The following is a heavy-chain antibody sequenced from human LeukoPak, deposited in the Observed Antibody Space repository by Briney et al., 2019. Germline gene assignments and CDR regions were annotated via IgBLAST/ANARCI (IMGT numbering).Heavy chain of an antibody. Sequence: PGGSLRLSCAASGFTFSSYSMNWVRQAPGKGLEWVSSISSSSSYIYYADSVKGRFTISRDNAKNSLYLQMNSLRAEDTAVYYCARDSHTMIVGRQKRGLDYWGQGTLVTVSS. V-gene: IGHV3-21*01. CDR3: ARDSHTMIVGRQKRGLDY. J-gene: IGHJ4*02. CDR1: GFTFSSYS. CDR2: ISSSSSYI. D-gene: IGHD3-22*01.